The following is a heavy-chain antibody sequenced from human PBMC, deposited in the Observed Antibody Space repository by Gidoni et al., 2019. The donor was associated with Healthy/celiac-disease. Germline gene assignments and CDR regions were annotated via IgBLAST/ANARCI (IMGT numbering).Heavy chain of an antibody. J-gene: IGHJ4*02. CDR3: ARDRSPSGYYDSSGPTDY. Sequence: EVQLVESGGGLVQPGGSLRLSCAASGFTVSSNYMSWVRQAPGKGLEWVSVSYSGGSTYYADSVKGRFTISRDNSKNTLYLQMNSLRAEGTAVYYCARDRSPSGYYDSSGPTDYWGQGTLVTVSS. CDR2: SYSGGST. V-gene: IGHV3-66*01. CDR1: GFTVSSNY. D-gene: IGHD3-22*01.